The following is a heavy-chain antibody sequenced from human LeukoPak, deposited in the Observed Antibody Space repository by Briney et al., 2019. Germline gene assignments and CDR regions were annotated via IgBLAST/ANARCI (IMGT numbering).Heavy chain of an antibody. V-gene: IGHV3-74*01. CDR3: VRYGSFSH. Sequence: PGGSLRLSCVASGFTFSSYWMHWVRQGPGKGLVWASLINPDGSSTNYADSVKGRFTISRDNAKNTVYLQMNSLRPEDTAVYYCVRYGSFSHWGQGTLVTVSS. D-gene: IGHD2-15*01. J-gene: IGHJ4*02. CDR1: GFTFSSYW. CDR2: INPDGSST.